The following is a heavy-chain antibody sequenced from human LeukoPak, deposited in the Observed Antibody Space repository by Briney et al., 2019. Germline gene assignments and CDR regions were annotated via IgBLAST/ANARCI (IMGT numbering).Heavy chain of an antibody. Sequence: PSETLSLTCTVSGGSISSYYWSWIRQPSGKGLEWIGYIYYSGSTNYNPSLKSRVTISVDTSKNQFSLKLSSVTAADTAVYFCARGRVSSSTWYSTYYYFFYMDFWGKGTTVTVSS. D-gene: IGHD4-11*01. V-gene: IGHV4-59*01. CDR2: IYYSGST. CDR3: ARGRVSSSTWYSTYYYFFYMDF. J-gene: IGHJ6*03. CDR1: GGSISSYY.